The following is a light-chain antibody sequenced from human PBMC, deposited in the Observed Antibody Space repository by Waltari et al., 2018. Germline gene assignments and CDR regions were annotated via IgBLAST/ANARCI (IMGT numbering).Light chain of an antibody. J-gene: IGKJ2*01. CDR3: MQALQTPYT. CDR1: QSLLHSNGYTY. CDR2: LVS. V-gene: IGKV2-28*01. Sequence: IGMTQSPLSLPLTPGEPASIPCRSSQSLLHSNGYTYLDWYLQKPGQSPQLLIHLVSTRASGVPDRFSGSGSGTDFTLKINRVEAEDVGVFYCMQALQTPYTFGQGTRLEIK.